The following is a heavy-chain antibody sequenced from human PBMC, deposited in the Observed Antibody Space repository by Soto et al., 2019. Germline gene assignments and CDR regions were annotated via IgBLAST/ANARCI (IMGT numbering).Heavy chain of an antibody. V-gene: IGHV3-23*01. Sequence: HPGGSLRLSCAASGFTFSSYAMSWVRQAPGKGLEWVSAISGSGGSTYYADSVKGRFTISRDNSKNTLYLQMNSLRAEDTAVYYCAKDSGYCSGGSCDPAAFDIWGQGTMVTVSS. CDR1: GFTFSSYA. CDR2: ISGSGGST. CDR3: AKDSGYCSGGSCDPAAFDI. J-gene: IGHJ3*02. D-gene: IGHD2-15*01.